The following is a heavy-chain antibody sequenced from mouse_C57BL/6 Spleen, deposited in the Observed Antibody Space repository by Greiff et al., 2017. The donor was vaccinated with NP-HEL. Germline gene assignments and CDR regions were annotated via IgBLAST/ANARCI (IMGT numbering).Heavy chain of an antibody. CDR1: GYAFSSYW. Sequence: VKLQQSGAELVKPGASVKISCKASGYAFSSYWMNWVKQRPGKGLEWIGQIYPGDGDTNYNGKFKGKATLTADKSSSTAYMQLSSLTSEDSAVYFCAIITTVVATDFDYWGQGTTLTVSS. CDR3: AIITTVVATDFDY. J-gene: IGHJ2*01. V-gene: IGHV1-80*01. CDR2: IYPGDGDT. D-gene: IGHD1-1*01.